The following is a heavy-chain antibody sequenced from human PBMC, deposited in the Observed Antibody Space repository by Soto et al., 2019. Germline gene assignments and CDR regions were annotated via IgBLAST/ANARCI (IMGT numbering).Heavy chain of an antibody. V-gene: IGHV4-59*01. CDR2: IHDSGST. CDR1: GASISTYY. J-gene: IGHJ5*02. Sequence: SETLSLTFNFSGASISTYYWSWVRQPPGKGLEWIGYIHDSGSTYYNPSLKSRVTMSLDTSRNQFFLQLNSVTAADTAVYYCARESAGSGKNNWFDPWGQGMLVT. CDR3: ARESAGSGKNNWFDP. D-gene: IGHD3-10*01.